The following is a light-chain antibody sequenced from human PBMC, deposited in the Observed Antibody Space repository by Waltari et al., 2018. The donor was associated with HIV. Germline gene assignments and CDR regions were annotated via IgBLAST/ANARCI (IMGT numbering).Light chain of an antibody. J-gene: IGKJ2*01. CDR2: AAS. Sequence: DIQMTQSPSSLSASVGDRVTITCRASQSIITYLNWYQQKPGKAPKLLISAASSLQSRVPSRFSGSGSGTDCTLTISSLQPEDFATYYCQQSYSTPRTFGQGTKLEIK. V-gene: IGKV1-39*01. CDR3: QQSYSTPRT. CDR1: QSIITY.